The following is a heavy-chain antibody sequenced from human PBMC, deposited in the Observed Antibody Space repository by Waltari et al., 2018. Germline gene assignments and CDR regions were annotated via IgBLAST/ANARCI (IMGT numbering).Heavy chain of an antibody. V-gene: IGHV1-46*01. CDR3: ARGDLDS. Sequence: QVQLVQSGAEVQRPGASMRIYCRTSGFRFSDFFIHWIRQAPGQGFEWLGVLNPRDGSSTVAQKFLGRVALTRERSTTTVYMDLNRLLYEDTALYYCARGDLDSWGQGTLLIVSS. CDR2: LNPRDGSS. J-gene: IGHJ1*01. D-gene: IGHD1-26*01. CDR1: GFRFSDFF.